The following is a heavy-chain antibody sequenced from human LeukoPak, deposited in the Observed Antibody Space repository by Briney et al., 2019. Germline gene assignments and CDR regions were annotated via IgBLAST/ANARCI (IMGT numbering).Heavy chain of an antibody. V-gene: IGHV3-30*18. CDR3: AKSLVRGVPGDYYYYYGMDV. CDR2: ISYDGSNK. J-gene: IGHJ6*02. CDR1: GFTFSSYS. D-gene: IGHD3-10*01. Sequence: GGSLRLSCAASGFTFSSYSMNWVRQAPGKGLEWVAVISYDGSNKYYADSVKGRFTISRDNSKNTLYLQMNSLRAEDTAVYYCAKSLVRGVPGDYYYYYGMDVWGQGTTVTVSS.